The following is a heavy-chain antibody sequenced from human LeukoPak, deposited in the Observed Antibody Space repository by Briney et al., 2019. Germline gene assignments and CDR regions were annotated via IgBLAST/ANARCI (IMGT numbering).Heavy chain of an antibody. Sequence: SETLSLTCTVSGVSIRIYCWSWIRQPAGKGLELIGRIYTSGSTNYNPSLKSRVTMSVDTSKNQFSLKLSSVTAAATAVYYCARDRHSSSWVNWFDPWGQGTLVTVSS. CDR3: ARDRHSSSWVNWFDP. CDR1: GVSIRIYC. CDR2: IYTSGST. J-gene: IGHJ5*02. V-gene: IGHV4-4*07. D-gene: IGHD6-13*01.